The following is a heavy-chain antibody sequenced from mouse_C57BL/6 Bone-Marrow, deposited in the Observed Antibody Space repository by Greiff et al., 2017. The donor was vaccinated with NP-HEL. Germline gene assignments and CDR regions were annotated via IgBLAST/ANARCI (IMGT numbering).Heavy chain of an antibody. CDR1: GFTFSDYG. V-gene: IGHV5-15*01. J-gene: IGHJ2*01. CDR2: ISNLAYSI. Sequence: DVKLVESGGGLVQPGGSLKLSCAASGFTFSDYGMAWVRQAPRKGPEWVAFISNLAYSIYYADTVTGRFTISRENAKNTLYLEMSSLRSEDTAMYYCARHPNRGRGFDYWGKGTTLTVSS. CDR3: ARHPNRGRGFDY.